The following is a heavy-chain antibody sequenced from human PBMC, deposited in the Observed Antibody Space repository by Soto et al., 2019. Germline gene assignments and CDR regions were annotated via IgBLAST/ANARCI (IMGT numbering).Heavy chain of an antibody. CDR2: INNDGSGT. CDR3: GSVFEY. V-gene: IGHV3-74*01. CDR1: GFTFTNYW. Sequence: VQVVESGGGSVRPGGSLRLSCAVSGFTFTNYWMHWVRQAPGKGLVWVSRINNDGSGTSYADSVKGRFTISRDNVKNTLYLQMDSLRAEDTGVYFCGSVFEYWGQGTPVTVSS. J-gene: IGHJ4*02.